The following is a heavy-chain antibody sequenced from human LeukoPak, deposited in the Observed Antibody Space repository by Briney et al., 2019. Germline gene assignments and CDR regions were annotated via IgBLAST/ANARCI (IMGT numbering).Heavy chain of an antibody. Sequence: PGGSLRLSCAASGFTFSDYYMTWIRQAPGRGLEWVAYISSSGGTRHYADSVEGRFIISRDNARNSLYLQMDSLTVEDTAVYHCARDPPGHWGQGTLVTVSS. J-gene: IGHJ4*02. V-gene: IGHV3-11*04. CDR3: ARDPPGH. CDR2: ISSSGGTR. CDR1: GFTFSDYY.